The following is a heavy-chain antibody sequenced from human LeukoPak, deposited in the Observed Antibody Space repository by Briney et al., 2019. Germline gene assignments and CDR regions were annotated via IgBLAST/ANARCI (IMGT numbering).Heavy chain of an antibody. CDR2: ISAYNGST. D-gene: IGHD3-22*01. CDR1: GYTLTSYG. CDR3: ARDLEYYYDSSGYPSDY. J-gene: IGHJ4*02. Sequence: ASVKVSCKASGYTLTSYGISWVRQPPGQGLEWTGWISAYNGSTNYAQKLQGRVTMTTDTSTSTAYMELRILRSDDTAVYYCARDLEYYYDSSGYPSDYWGQGTLVTVSS. V-gene: IGHV1-18*01.